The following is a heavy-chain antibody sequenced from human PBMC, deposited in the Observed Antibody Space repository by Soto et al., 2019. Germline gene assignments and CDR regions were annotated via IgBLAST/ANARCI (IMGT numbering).Heavy chain of an antibody. D-gene: IGHD1-26*01. CDR2: ISSSSSTI. CDR3: AREGRGIYFLSGLPFDI. V-gene: IGHV3-48*02. CDR1: GFTFSSYS. J-gene: IGHJ3*02. Sequence: QPGGSLRLSCAASGFTFSSYSMNWVRQAPGKGLEWVSYISSSSSTIYYADSVKGRFTISRDNAKNSLYLQMNSLRDEDTAVYYCAREGRGIYFLSGLPFDIWGQGTMVTVSS.